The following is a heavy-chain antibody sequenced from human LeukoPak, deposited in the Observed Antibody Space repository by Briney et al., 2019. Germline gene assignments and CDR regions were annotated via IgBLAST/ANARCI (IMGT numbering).Heavy chain of an antibody. Sequence: GGSLRLSCAASGFTFSDHYMDWVRQAPGKGLEWVGRIRNKANDYTAQYAASVKGRFTISRDDSKASVYLQMNSLKADDTAVYQCAAQYTGTKGSFAYWGRGTLVTVSS. V-gene: IGHV3-72*01. CDR3: AAQYTGTKGSFAY. J-gene: IGHJ4*02. D-gene: IGHD1-1*01. CDR1: GFTFSDHY. CDR2: IRNKANDYTA.